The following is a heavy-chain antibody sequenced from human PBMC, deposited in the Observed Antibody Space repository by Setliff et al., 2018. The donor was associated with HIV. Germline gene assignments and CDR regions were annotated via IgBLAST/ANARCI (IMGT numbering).Heavy chain of an antibody. J-gene: IGHJ6*02. V-gene: IGHV3-21*05. CDR1: GFTFSRYG. CDR3: AKPLTQWGVSPYHYAVDV. D-gene: IGHD1-26*01. CDR2: ITGSSSYT. Sequence: GGSLRLSCAASGFTFSRYGMHWVRQAPGKGLEWVSYITGSSSYTNYADSVKGRFTISTDNSKNTLYLQMNSLRAEDTAVYYCAKPLTQWGVSPYHYAVDVWGQGTMVTVSS.